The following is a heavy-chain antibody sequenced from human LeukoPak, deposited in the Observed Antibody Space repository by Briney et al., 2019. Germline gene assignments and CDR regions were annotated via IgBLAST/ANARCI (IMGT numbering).Heavy chain of an antibody. Sequence: PGGSLRLSCAASGFTFSTYSMNWVRQAPGKGLEWVSSISSSSSYIYYADSVKGRFTISRDNAKNSPYLQMNSLRAEDTAVYYCARHYLSSLQNWFDPRGQGTLVTVSS. D-gene: IGHD3-16*02. CDR3: ARHYLSSLQNWFDP. CDR2: ISSSSSYI. V-gene: IGHV3-21*01. J-gene: IGHJ5*02. CDR1: GFTFSTYS.